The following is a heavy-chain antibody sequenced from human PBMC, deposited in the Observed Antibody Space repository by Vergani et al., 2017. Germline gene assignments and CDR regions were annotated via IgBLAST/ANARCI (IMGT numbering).Heavy chain of an antibody. J-gene: IGHJ4*02. CDR3: ARGPQTWGY. Sequence: QVQLQESGPGLVKPSETLSLTCTVSGGSISSYYWSWIRQPPGKGLGWIGYIYYSGSTNSNPSRKSRVTISVDTSKNQFSLQLSSVTAADTAVYCCARGPQTWGYWGQGTLVTVSS. V-gene: IGHV4-59*01. CDR1: GGSISSYY. CDR2: IYYSGST. D-gene: IGHD3-16*01.